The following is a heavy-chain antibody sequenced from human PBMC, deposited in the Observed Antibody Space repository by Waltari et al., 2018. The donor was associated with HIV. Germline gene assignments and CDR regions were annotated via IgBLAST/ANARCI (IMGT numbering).Heavy chain of an antibody. CDR1: GFSFSSLG. CDR2: RSYDGSNK. CDR3: AKDYFVVVTAAGPFDP. J-gene: IGHJ5*02. D-gene: IGHD2-21*02. V-gene: IGHV3-30*18. Sequence: QVNLVDWRGGVVQLGRSLTLSSAAVGFSFSSLGMHWVRQAPGKGIECVAVRSYDGSNKYYADSVKGRFTISRDNSKNTLYLQMNSLRAEDTAVYYCAKDYFVVVTAAGPFDPWGQGTLVTVSS.